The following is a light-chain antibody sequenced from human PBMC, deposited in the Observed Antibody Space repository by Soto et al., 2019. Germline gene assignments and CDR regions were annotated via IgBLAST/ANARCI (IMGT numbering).Light chain of an antibody. CDR1: ALQKQY. Sequence: SYELTQPPSVSVSPGQTARITCSGDALQKQYGYWYQQKPGQAPVVVIHKDSERPSGIPERFSGSSSGTTVTLTISGVQAEDEADYYCQSADSSGTYVVFGGGTKLTVL. CDR2: KDS. V-gene: IGLV3-25*03. CDR3: QSADSSGTYVV. J-gene: IGLJ2*01.